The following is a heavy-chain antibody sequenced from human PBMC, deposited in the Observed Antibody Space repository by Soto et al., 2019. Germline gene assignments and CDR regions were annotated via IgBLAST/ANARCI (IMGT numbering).Heavy chain of an antibody. CDR2: INHGGSP. D-gene: IGHD5-12*01. Sequence: QVQLQQWGAGLLKPSETLSLTCAVYGGSFSGYYWSWIRQPPGKGLEWIGEINHGGSPNYNPSLKSRGTISVDTSKNQFSLKLSSVTAADTAVYYCARAEGATINAFDSWGQGTMVTVSS. CDR3: ARAEGATINAFDS. V-gene: IGHV4-34*01. J-gene: IGHJ3*02. CDR1: GGSFSGYY.